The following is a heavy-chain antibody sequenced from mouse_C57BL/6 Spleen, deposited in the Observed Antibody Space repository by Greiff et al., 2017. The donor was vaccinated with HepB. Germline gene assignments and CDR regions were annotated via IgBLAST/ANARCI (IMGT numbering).Heavy chain of an antibody. CDR2: ICPGDGDT. D-gene: IGHD1-1*01. CDR3: ARQGLRDYFDY. Sequence: QVQLQQSGPELVKPGASVKISCKASGYAFSSSWMNWVKQRPGKGLEWIGRICPGDGDTNYNGKFKGKATLTADKSSSTAYMQLSSLTSEDSAVYFCARQGLRDYFDYWGQGTTLTVSS. CDR1: GYAFSSSW. V-gene: IGHV1-82*01. J-gene: IGHJ2*01.